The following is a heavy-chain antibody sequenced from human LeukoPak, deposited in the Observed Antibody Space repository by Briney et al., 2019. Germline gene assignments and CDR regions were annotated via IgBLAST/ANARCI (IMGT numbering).Heavy chain of an antibody. CDR3: ARPAYTAAYDL. Sequence: PGRSLRLSCAASGFTFSSYGMHWVRQAPGKGLEWVANMKGDGSEKHYVDSVKGRFTISRDNAKSSLYLQMNSLRAEDSAVYYCARPAYTAAYDLWGQGTMVTVSS. J-gene: IGHJ3*01. CDR1: GFTFSSYG. D-gene: IGHD3-16*01. V-gene: IGHV3-7*01. CDR2: MKGDGSEK.